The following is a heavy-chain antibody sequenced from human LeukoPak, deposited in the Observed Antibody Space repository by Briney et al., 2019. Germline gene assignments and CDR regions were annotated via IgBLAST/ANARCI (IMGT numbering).Heavy chain of an antibody. J-gene: IGHJ3*02. D-gene: IGHD6-13*01. CDR1: GYTFTGYY. V-gene: IGHV1-2*02. CDR2: INPNSGGT. CDR3: ATKIAAAAVYAFDI. Sequence: ASVKVSCKASGYTFTGYYMHWVRQAPGQGLEWMGWINPNSGGTNYAQKFQGRVTMTRDTSISTAYMELSRPRSDDTAVYYCATKIAAAAVYAFDIWGQGTMVTVSS.